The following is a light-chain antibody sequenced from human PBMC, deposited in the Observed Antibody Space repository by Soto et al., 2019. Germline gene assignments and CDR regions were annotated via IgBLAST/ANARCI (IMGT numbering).Light chain of an antibody. CDR2: AAS. J-gene: IGKJ1*01. V-gene: IGKV1-6*01. Sequence: AIQMTQSPSSLSASVGDRVTITCRASQAIRSDLAWYQQKPGMAPKFLIFAASNLQRGVPARFSGRGSGTDFTLTISSLQTEDFATYYCLQLYNYPRTFGQGTKV. CDR3: LQLYNYPRT. CDR1: QAIRSD.